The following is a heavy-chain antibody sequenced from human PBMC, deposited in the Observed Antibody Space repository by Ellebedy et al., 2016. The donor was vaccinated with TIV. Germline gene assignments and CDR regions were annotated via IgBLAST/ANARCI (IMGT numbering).Heavy chain of an antibody. J-gene: IGHJ3*02. CDR2: ITSSGSSM. CDR1: GFTFSDYY. CDR3: ARGSSVTTTIWNAFDI. D-gene: IGHD3-22*01. V-gene: IGHV3-11*01. Sequence: GESLKISCAASGFTFSDYYMSWIRQAPGKGLEWVSYITSSGSSMYYGDSVKGRFTISRDNAKNSLYLEINSLRAEDTAVYYCARGSSVTTTIWNAFDIWGQGTMVTVSS.